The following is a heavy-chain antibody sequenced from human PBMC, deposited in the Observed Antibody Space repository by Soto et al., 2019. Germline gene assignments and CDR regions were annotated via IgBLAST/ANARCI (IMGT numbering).Heavy chain of an antibody. Sequence: QVQLVQSGAEVKKPGSSVKVSCKASGGTLSSYTISWVRQAPGQGLEWMGRIIPILDIANYAQKFQGRVTITADKSASTAYMELSSLRSEDTAVYYCARNADGRSLQYWYFDVWGRGTLVTVSS. J-gene: IGHJ2*01. D-gene: IGHD2-15*01. CDR3: ARNADGRSLQYWYFDV. V-gene: IGHV1-69*02. CDR1: GGTLSSYT. CDR2: IIPILDIA.